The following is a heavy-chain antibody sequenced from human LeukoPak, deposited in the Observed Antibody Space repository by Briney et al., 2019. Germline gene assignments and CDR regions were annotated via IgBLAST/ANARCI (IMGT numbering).Heavy chain of an antibody. Sequence: GGSLRLSCAASGSTFNIYTMNWVRQAPGKGLEWVSSITSSSSYIYYADSVKGRFTISRDNAKNSLYLQMDSLRVEDTAEYYCARDPYSGNYGAYYYYYMDVWGKGTTVTVSS. CDR3: ARDPYSGNYGAYYYYYMDV. V-gene: IGHV3-21*06. CDR1: GSTFNIYT. J-gene: IGHJ6*03. D-gene: IGHD1-26*01. CDR2: ITSSSSYI.